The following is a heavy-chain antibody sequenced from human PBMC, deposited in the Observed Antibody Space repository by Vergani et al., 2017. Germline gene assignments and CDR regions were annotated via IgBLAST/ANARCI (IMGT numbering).Heavy chain of an antibody. V-gene: IGHV3-30*18. CDR2: ISYDGSNK. J-gene: IGHJ6*03. D-gene: IGHD1-1*01. Sequence: QVQLVESVGGVVQPGRSLRLSCAASGFTFSSYSMHWVRQAPGKGLEWVAVISYDGSNKYYADSVKGRFTISRDNSKNTLYLQMNSLRAEDTAVYYCAKVATGTTRYYYYYYMDVWGKGTTVTVSS. CDR1: GFTFSSYS. CDR3: AKVATGTTRYYYYYYMDV.